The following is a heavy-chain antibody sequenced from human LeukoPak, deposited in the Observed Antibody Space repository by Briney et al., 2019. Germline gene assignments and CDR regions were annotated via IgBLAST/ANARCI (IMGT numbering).Heavy chain of an antibody. D-gene: IGHD5-18*01. V-gene: IGHV3-23*01. J-gene: IGHJ4*02. CDR2: IGFSSVTT. CDR3: ANREGGYTYDPFDY. CDR1: GFTFGTYA. Sequence: GGSLRLSCAASGFTFGTYAMSWVRQAPGRGLEWVSAIGFSSVTTYYAHSVKGRFTISRDNSKNTLYLQMNSLRAEDTAVYYCANREGGYTYDPFDYWGQGTLVTVSS.